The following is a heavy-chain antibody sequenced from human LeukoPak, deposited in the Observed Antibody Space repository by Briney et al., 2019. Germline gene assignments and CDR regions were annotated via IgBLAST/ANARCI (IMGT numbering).Heavy chain of an antibody. CDR3: ARTTVVTTADFDY. CDR1: GFTFSSYS. Sequence: PGGSLRLSCAASGFTFSSYSMNWVRQAPGKGLEWVSSISSSSSYIYYADSVKGRFTISRDNAKNSLYLQTNSLRAEDTAVYYCARTTVVTTADFDYWGQGTLVTVSS. D-gene: IGHD4-23*01. V-gene: IGHV3-21*01. J-gene: IGHJ4*02. CDR2: ISSSSSYI.